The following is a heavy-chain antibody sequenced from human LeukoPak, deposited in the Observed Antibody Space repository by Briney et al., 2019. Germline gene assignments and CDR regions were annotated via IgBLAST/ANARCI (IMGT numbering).Heavy chain of an antibody. CDR2: IYYSGNT. D-gene: IGHD6-13*01. Sequence: KPSETLSLTCTVSGDSLSSYYWSWIRQPPGKGLEWVGYIYYSGNTNYNPSLKSRVTISVDTSKNQFSLKLSSMTAADTAVYYCARRGYSSSWYQVGAFDIWGQGTMVTVSS. CDR3: ARRGYSSSWYQVGAFDI. V-gene: IGHV4-59*08. CDR1: GDSLSSYY. J-gene: IGHJ3*02.